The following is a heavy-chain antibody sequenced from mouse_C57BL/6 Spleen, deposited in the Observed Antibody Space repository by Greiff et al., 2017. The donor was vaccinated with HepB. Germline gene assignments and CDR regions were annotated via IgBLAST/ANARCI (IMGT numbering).Heavy chain of an antibody. J-gene: IGHJ2*01. Sequence: VQLQESGAELMKPGASVKLSCKATGYTFTGYWIEWVKQRPGHGLEWIGEILPGSGSTNYNAKFKGKATFNADTSSNTAYMQLSSLTTEDSAIYYCARSTYFFYFDYWGQGTTLTVSS. CDR1: GYTFTGYW. CDR2: ILPGSGST. V-gene: IGHV1-9*01. CDR3: ARSTYFFYFDY.